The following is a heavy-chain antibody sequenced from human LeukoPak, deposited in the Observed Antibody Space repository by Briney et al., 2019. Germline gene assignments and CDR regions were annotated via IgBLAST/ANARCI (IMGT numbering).Heavy chain of an antibody. D-gene: IGHD6-19*01. J-gene: IGHJ4*02. CDR1: GFTFSSYA. Sequence: PGGSLRLSCAASGFTFSSYAMSWVRQAPGKGLEWVSGISGSGGSTYYADSVKGRFTISRDNSKNTLYLQMNSLRAEDTAVYYCHTHSSGWHFDYWGQGTLVTVSS. V-gene: IGHV3-23*01. CDR3: HTHSSGWHFDY. CDR2: ISGSGGST.